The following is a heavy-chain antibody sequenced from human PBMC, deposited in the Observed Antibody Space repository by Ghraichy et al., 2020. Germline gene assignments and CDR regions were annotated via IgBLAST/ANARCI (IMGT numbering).Heavy chain of an antibody. V-gene: IGHV3-7*03. CDR1: GFTFRNFL. Sequence: GGSLRLSCTASGFTFRNFLMSWVRQAPGKGLEWVADIKQDGSEKDYVDSVKGRFTISRDNAKNLLYLQMNSLRAEDTAVYYCARRAEIRITLFGEIILRPAWFDTGGQGTLVTVSS. CDR2: IKQDGSEK. D-gene: IGHD3-3*01. J-gene: IGHJ5*02. CDR3: ARRAEIRITLFGEIILRPAWFDT.